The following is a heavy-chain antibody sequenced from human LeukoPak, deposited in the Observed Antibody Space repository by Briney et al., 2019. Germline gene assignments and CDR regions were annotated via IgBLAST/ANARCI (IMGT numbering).Heavy chain of an antibody. V-gene: IGHV4-34*01. CDR3: ARSKRSYYYGMDV. D-gene: IGHD6-25*01. CDR2: INHSGST. CDR1: GGSFSGYY. Sequence: SETLSLTCAVYGGSFSGYYWSWIRQPPGKGLEWIGEINHSGSTNYNPSLKSRVTISVDTSKNQFSLKLSSVTAADTAVYYCARSKRSYYYGMDVWGQGTTVTVSS. J-gene: IGHJ6*02.